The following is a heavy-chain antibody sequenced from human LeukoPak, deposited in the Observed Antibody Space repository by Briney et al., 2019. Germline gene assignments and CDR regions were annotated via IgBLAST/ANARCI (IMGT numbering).Heavy chain of an antibody. V-gene: IGHV4-61*02. CDR2: IYTSGST. J-gene: IGHJ4*02. D-gene: IGHD3-3*01. Sequence: PSETLSLTCTVSGGSISSGSYYWNWIRQPAGKGLECIGRIYTSGSTNYNPSLKGRVTISASAPKNQLSLSLSSVTATDTSVHYCSRNWSGSYFDYWGQGPLVPVS. CDR3: SRNWSGSYFDY. CDR1: GGSISSGSYY.